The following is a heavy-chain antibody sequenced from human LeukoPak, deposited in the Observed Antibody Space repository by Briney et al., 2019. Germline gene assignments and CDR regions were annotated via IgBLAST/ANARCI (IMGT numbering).Heavy chain of an antibody. J-gene: IGHJ4*01. CDR1: GFDLSDYY. CDR3: ARRRDYFDY. Sequence: PGGPLRLSCVVSGFDLSDYYMSWIRQAPGKGLEWISYISSSGGNIYFADSVKGRFTMSRDNAGGSLYLQMNSLTADDTAIYYCARRRDYFDYWGQGTLVTVSS. CDR2: ISSSGGNI. V-gene: IGHV3-11*01.